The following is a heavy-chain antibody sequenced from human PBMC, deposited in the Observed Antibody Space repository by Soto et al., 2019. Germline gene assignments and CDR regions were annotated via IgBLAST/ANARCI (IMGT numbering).Heavy chain of an antibody. CDR2: ISRSGSAT. CDR3: AKGVGLVTQGIDY. V-gene: IGHV3-23*01. Sequence: EVQLLESGGDLTQPGGSLRLSCAASGFTFSSFAMTWVRQAPGKGLEWVSTISRSGSATYSADSVKGRFTISRDNSKNILYLQMNTLSVEDTAIYYCAKGVGLVTQGIDYWGQGTLVT. J-gene: IGHJ4*02. CDR1: GFTFSSFA. D-gene: IGHD2-21*02.